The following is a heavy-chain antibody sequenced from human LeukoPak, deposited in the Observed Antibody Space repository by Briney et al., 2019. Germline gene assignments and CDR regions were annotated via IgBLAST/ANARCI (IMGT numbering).Heavy chain of an antibody. CDR3: ARGDYYDLLGAFDI. J-gene: IGHJ3*02. Sequence: SETLSLTCAVSGGSSSSGGYSWSWIRQPPGKGLEWIGYIYHSGSTYYNPSLKSRVTISVDRSKNQFSLKLSSVTAADTAVYYCARGDYYDLLGAFDIWGQGTMVTVSS. V-gene: IGHV4-30-2*01. CDR1: GGSSSSGGYS. CDR2: IYHSGST. D-gene: IGHD3-22*01.